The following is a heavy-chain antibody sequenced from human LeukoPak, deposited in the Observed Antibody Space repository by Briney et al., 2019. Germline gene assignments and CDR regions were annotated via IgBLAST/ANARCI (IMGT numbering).Heavy chain of an antibody. CDR3: ARHRGYVGAFDI. CDR1: GDSISSGSYY. Sequence: PSQTLSLTCTVSGDSISSGSYYWSWIRQPPGKGLEWIGFIYYSGSTNYNPSLKSRVTISVDTSKNQFSLKLSSVTAADTAVYYCARHRGYVGAFDIWGQGTMVTVSS. D-gene: IGHD3-22*01. J-gene: IGHJ3*02. CDR2: IYYSGST. V-gene: IGHV4-61*01.